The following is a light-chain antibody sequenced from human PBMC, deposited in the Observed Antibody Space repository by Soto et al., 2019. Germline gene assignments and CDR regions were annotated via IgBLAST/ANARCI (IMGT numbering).Light chain of an antibody. Sequence: QAVVTQPPSVSGAPGQRVTISCTGSSSNIGAGYDVHWYQQLPGTAPKPLIYANSNRPSGVPDRFSGSKSGTSASLAITGLQAEDEADYYCQSYDSSLSRVFGGGTQLTVL. V-gene: IGLV1-40*01. CDR1: SSNIGAGYD. J-gene: IGLJ2*01. CDR3: QSYDSSLSRV. CDR2: ANS.